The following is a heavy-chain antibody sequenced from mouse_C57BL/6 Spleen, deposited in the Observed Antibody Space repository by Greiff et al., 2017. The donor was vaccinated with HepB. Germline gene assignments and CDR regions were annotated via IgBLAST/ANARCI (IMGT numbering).Heavy chain of an antibody. Sequence: VQLQQPGAELVKPGASVKLSCKASGYTFTSYWKQWVKQRPGQGLEWIGEIDPSDSYTNYNQKVKGKATLTVDTSSSTAYMQLSSLTSEDSAVYYCAPYGGGFAYWGQGTLVTVSA. D-gene: IGHD1-1*02. V-gene: IGHV1-50*01. CDR1: GYTFTSYW. J-gene: IGHJ3*01. CDR3: APYGGGFAY. CDR2: IDPSDSYT.